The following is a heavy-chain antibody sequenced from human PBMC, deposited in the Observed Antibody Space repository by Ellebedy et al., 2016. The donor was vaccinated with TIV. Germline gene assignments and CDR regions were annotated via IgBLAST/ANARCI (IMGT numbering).Heavy chain of an antibody. V-gene: IGHV3-23*03. CDR3: ARDAAGNGGKLDY. J-gene: IGHJ4*02. CDR2: IFSAADGGET. D-gene: IGHD4-23*01. Sequence: PGGSLRLSCAASGLTFSSHAMNWVRQAPGKGLEWVSVIFSAADGGETHYADSVKGRFTISSVSSKNTLYLQMNSLRAEDTAVYYCARDAAGNGGKLDYWGQGALVTVSS. CDR1: GLTFSSHA.